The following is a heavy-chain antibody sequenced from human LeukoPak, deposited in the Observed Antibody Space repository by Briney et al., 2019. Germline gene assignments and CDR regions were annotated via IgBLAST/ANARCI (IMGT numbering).Heavy chain of an antibody. CDR1: GGTFSSYA. D-gene: IGHD6-19*01. CDR2: ISPIFGTA. V-gene: IGHV1-69*01. J-gene: IGHJ4*02. CDR3: ARAPLVQYSSGWYAY. Sequence: ASVKVSCKASGGTFSSYAISWVRQAPGQGLEWMGGISPIFGTANYTQKFQGRVTITADESTSTAYMELSSLRSEDTAVYYCARAPLVQYSSGWYAYWGQGTLVTVSS.